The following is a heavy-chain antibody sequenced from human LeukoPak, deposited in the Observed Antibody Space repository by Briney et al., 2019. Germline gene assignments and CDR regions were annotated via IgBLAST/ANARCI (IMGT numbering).Heavy chain of an antibody. D-gene: IGHD3-3*01. CDR3: TRHPNANDFWSGSLWFDP. J-gene: IGHJ5*02. V-gene: IGHV3-73*01. CDR1: GFTFSGSA. Sequence: GGSLRLSCAASGFTFSGSAMHWVRQASGKGLEWVGRVRSKANSYATAYAASVKGRFTISRDDSKNTAYLQMNSLKTEDTAVYYCTRHPNANDFWSGSLWFDPWGQGTLVTVSS. CDR2: VRSKANSYAT.